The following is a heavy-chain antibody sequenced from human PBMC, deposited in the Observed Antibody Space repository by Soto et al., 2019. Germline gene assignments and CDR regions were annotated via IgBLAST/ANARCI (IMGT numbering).Heavy chain of an antibody. V-gene: IGHV4-34*01. Sequence: QVQLQHWGAGLLKPSETLSLTCAVNGGSFSGYYWNWIRQPPGKGPEWIGEINHSGSTNYNPSRKRRVLFSVDTSKNQSSLKRSSVSAADTVVYYCARGWVRIFDYWGQGTLVTVSS. D-gene: IGHD6-13*01. J-gene: IGHJ4*02. CDR1: GGSFSGYY. CDR2: INHSGST. CDR3: ARGWVRIFDY.